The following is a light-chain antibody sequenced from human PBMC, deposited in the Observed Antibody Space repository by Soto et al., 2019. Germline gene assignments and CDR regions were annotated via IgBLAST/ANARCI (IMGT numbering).Light chain of an antibody. V-gene: IGKV1-39*01. CDR1: QSISSY. Sequence: DIQMTQSPSSLYTSVGDRVTITCRASQSISSYLNWYQQKTGKVPKLLIYAASVLQSGVPSRFSGSASGTDFTLTINSLQPEDFATYYCQQTYSTPSTFGQGTKVDIK. CDR3: QQTYSTPST. CDR2: AAS. J-gene: IGKJ2*01.